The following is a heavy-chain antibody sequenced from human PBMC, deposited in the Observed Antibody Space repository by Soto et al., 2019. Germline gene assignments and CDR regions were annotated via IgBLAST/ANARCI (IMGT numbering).Heavy chain of an antibody. D-gene: IGHD3-16*02. J-gene: IGHJ6*02. CDR1: GFTFSSYA. CDR2: ISGSGGST. Sequence: PGGSLRLSCAASGFTFSSYAMSWVRQAPGKGLEWVSAISGSGGSTYYADSVKGRFTISRDNSKNTLYLQMNSLRAEDTAVYYCAKDDEFSIPLYGAHSDVIAFRAQRTTVTVS. V-gene: IGHV3-23*01. CDR3: AKDDEFSIPLYGAHSDVIAF.